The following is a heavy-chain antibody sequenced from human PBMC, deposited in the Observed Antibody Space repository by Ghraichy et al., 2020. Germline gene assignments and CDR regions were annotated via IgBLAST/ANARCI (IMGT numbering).Heavy chain of an antibody. J-gene: IGHJ4*02. CDR3: ARGPLSEGAFDY. Sequence: SETLSLTCAVYGGSFSGYYWSWIRQPPGKGLEWIGEINHSGSTNYNPSLKSRVTISVDTSKNQFSLKLSSVTAADTAVYYCARGPLSEGAFDYWGQGTLVTVSS. CDR2: INHSGST. V-gene: IGHV4-34*01. CDR1: GGSFSGYY. D-gene: IGHD1-26*01.